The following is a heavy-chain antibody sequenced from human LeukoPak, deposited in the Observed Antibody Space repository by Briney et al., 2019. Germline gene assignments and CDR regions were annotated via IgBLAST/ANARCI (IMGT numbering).Heavy chain of an antibody. CDR3: AGTSIVVVPAAMLPPYFDY. V-gene: IGHV4-59*08. CDR2: IYYSGST. Sequence: SETLSLTCTVSGGSISSYYWSWIRQPPGKGLEWIGYIYYSGSTNYNPSLKSRVTISVDTSKNQFSLKLSSVTAADTAVYYCAGTSIVVVPAAMLPPYFDYWGQGTLVTVSS. CDR1: GGSISSYY. J-gene: IGHJ4*02. D-gene: IGHD2-2*01.